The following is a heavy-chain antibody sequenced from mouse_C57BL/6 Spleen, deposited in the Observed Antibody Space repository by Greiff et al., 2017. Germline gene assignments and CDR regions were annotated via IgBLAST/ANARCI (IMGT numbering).Heavy chain of an antibody. D-gene: IGHD1-1*01. Sequence: EVQLQQSGPELVKPGASVKIPCKASGYTFTDYNMDWVKQSHGKSLEWIGDINPNNGGTIYNQKFKGKATLTVDKSSSTAYMEIRSLTSEDTAVEYWARARDYYGSSYGYCDVWGTGTTVTVSS. CDR2: INPNNGGT. J-gene: IGHJ1*03. CDR1: GYTFTDYN. V-gene: IGHV1-18*01. CDR3: ARARDYYGSSYGYCDV.